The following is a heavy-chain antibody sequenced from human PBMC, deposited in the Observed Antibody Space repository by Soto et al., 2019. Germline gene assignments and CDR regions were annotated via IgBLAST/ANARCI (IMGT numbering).Heavy chain of an antibody. CDR2: ISAYNGNT. V-gene: IGHV1-18*01. Sequence: QVPLVQSGAEVKKPGASVKVSCKASGYTFTTYGINWVRQAPGQGLEWMGWISAYNGNTNYAQKLQGRVTMTTDTSTSTAYMELRSLRSDDTAVYYCARVWVGTTFAYYYGMDVWGQGTTVTVSS. J-gene: IGHJ6*02. CDR1: GYTFTTYG. CDR3: ARVWVGTTFAYYYGMDV. D-gene: IGHD1-1*01.